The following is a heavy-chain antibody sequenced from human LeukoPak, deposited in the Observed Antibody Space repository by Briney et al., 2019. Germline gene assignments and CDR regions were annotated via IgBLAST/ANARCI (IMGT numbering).Heavy chain of an antibody. Sequence: PGGSLRLSCAASGFTFSSFDMNWVRQAPGKGLEWLSYISRSGYTMDYTDSVKGRFTISRDNAKNSLSLQMNSLKVEDTAVYFCAREGSSYAPSDPFYSDYWGQGILVTVSS. CDR1: GFTFSSFD. CDR3: AREGSSYAPSDPFYSDY. CDR2: ISRSGYTM. V-gene: IGHV3-48*03. J-gene: IGHJ4*02. D-gene: IGHD3-10*01.